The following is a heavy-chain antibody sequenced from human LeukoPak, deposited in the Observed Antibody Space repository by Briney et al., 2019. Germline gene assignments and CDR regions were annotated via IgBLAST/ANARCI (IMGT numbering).Heavy chain of an antibody. CDR2: ISYDGSNK. Sequence: GGSLRLSCAASGFTFSSYGMHWVRQAPGKGLEWVAVISYDGSNKYYADSVKGRFTIPRDNSKNTLYLQMNSLRAEDTAVYYCAKAPYVSGAFDIWGQGTMVTVSS. CDR1: GFTFSSYG. J-gene: IGHJ3*02. D-gene: IGHD3-16*01. V-gene: IGHV3-30*18. CDR3: AKAPYVSGAFDI.